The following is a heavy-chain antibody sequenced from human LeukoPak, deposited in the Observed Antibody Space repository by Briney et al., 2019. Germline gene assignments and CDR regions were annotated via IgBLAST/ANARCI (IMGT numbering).Heavy chain of an antibody. J-gene: IGHJ4*02. CDR1: GFTFSSYW. CDR2: IKQDGSET. V-gene: IGHV3-7*01. CDR3: TRDDFSGSYCD. Sequence: GGSLRLSCAASGFTFSSYWMSWVRQAPGKGLEWVANIKQDGSETYYVDSVKGRFTISRDNTRNSLHLQMNSLRADDTATYYCTRDDFSGSYCDWGRGTLVTVSS. D-gene: IGHD1-26*01.